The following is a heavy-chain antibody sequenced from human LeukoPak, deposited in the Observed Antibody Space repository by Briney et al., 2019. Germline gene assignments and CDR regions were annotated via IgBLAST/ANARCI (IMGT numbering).Heavy chain of an antibody. CDR1: GFTFSSYA. CDR2: ISYDGSNK. V-gene: IGHV3-30*04. J-gene: IGHJ3*02. Sequence: PGGSLRLSCAASGFTFSSYAMHWVRQAPGKGLEWVAVISYDGSNKYYADSVKGRFTISRDNSKNTLYLQMNSLRAEDTAVYYCAKGGPNWNYGGSRAFDIWGQGTMVTVSS. CDR3: AKGGPNWNYGGSRAFDI. D-gene: IGHD1-7*01.